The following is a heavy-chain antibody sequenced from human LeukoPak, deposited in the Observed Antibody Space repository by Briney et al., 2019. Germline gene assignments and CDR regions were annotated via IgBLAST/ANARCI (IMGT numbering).Heavy chain of an antibody. D-gene: IGHD5-24*01. V-gene: IGHV3-23*01. CDR2: ISASAGST. CDR3: ARDVGDGYNFDY. CDR1: GFTFSSSA. J-gene: IGHJ4*02. Sequence: GGSLRLSCAASGFTFSSSAMSWVRQAPRQGLEWVSTISASAGSTFFADSVKGRFTISRDKSKNTLYLQMNSLRAEDTAVYYCARDVGDGYNFDYWGQGTLVTVSS.